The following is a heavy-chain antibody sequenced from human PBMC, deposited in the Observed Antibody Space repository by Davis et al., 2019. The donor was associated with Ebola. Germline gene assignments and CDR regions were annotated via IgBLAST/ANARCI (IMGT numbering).Heavy chain of an antibody. V-gene: IGHV4-30-4*07. CDR3: AREDSSGSMNFDY. J-gene: IGHJ4*02. Sequence: SETLSLTCAVSGGFVSSGGYSWNWIRQPPGKGLEWIGYYYYTGSNYYNPSLKSRVSISVDTSKNQFSLQLNSVTPEDTAVYYCAREDSSGSMNFDYWGQGTLVTVSS. CDR1: GGFVSSGGYS. D-gene: IGHD6-19*01. CDR2: YYYTGSN.